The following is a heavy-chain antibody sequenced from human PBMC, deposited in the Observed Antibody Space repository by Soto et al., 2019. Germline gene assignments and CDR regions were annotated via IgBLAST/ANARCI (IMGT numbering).Heavy chain of an antibody. V-gene: IGHV4-31*03. J-gene: IGHJ4*02. CDR2: IYYSGTT. Sequence: QVQLQESGPGLVKHSQTLSLTCTVSGGSISSGGYYWSWIRQHPGKGLEWMGDIYYSGTTYYNPALKSRVTLSVDTSQNQFSLKLSSVTAADTAVYYCARLLRQHLVMYYWGQGTLVTGSS. D-gene: IGHD6-13*01. CDR3: ARLLRQHLVMYY. CDR1: GGSISSGGYY.